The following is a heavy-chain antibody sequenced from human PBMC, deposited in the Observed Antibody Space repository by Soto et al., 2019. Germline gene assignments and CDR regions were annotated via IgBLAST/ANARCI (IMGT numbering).Heavy chain of an antibody. CDR1: GGSISSYY. CDR3: ASSLYYYGSGSYLLSYYYYMDV. CDR2: IYYSGST. J-gene: IGHJ6*03. V-gene: IGHV4-59*01. D-gene: IGHD3-10*01. Sequence: SETLSLTCTVSGGSISSYYWSWIRQPPGKGLEWIGYIYYSGSTNYNPSVKSRVTISVDTSKNQFSLKLSSVTAADTAVYYCASSLYYYGSGSYLLSYYYYMDVWGKGTTVTVSS.